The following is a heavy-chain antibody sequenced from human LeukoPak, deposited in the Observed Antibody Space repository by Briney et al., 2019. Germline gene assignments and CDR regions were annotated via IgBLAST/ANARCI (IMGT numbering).Heavy chain of an antibody. CDR2: INPSGGST. CDR1: GYTFTSYY. J-gene: IGHJ3*02. Sequence: ASVKVSCKASGYTFTSYYMHWVRQAPGQGLEWMGIINPSGGSTSYAQKFQGRVTMTRDTSTSTVYMELSSLRSEDTAVYYCARLTGELLRSLHAFDIWGQGTMATVSS. V-gene: IGHV1-46*01. CDR3: ARLTGELLRSLHAFDI. D-gene: IGHD1-26*01.